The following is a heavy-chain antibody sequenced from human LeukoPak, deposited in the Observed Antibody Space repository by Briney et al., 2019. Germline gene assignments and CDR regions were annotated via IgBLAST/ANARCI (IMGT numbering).Heavy chain of an antibody. J-gene: IGHJ4*02. Sequence: GGSLRLSCAASGFTFGSYGMHWVRPAPGKGLEWVALIWYDGNNKECADSVKGRFTISRDNSKNTLFLQMNSLRAEGTAVYYCARDRGNGAVAGTGFDYWGQGTLVTVFS. V-gene: IGHV3-33*01. CDR2: IWYDGNNK. CDR3: ARDRGNGAVAGTGFDY. D-gene: IGHD6-19*01. CDR1: GFTFGSYG.